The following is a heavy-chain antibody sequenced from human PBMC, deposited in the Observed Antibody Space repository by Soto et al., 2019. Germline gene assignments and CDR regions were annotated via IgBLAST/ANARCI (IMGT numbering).Heavy chain of an antibody. CDR3: ARGGYSYGTREGSSAPNWFDP. V-gene: IGHV3-74*01. Sequence: GGSLRLSCAASGFTFSSYWMHWVRQAPGKGLVWVSRINSDGSSTSYADSVKGRFTISRDNAKNTLYLQMNSLRAEDTAVYYCARGGYSYGTREGSSAPNWFDPWGQGTLVTVSS. CDR2: INSDGSST. J-gene: IGHJ5*02. D-gene: IGHD5-18*01. CDR1: GFTFSSYW.